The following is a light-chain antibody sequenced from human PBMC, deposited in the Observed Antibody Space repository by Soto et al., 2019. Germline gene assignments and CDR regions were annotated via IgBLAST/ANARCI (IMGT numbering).Light chain of an antibody. J-gene: IGLJ1*01. CDR3: LLSYSGAWYV. CDR1: TGAVTSGHY. V-gene: IGLV7-46*01. CDR2: DTS. Sequence: QAVVTQEPSLTVSPGGTVTLTCGSSTGAVTSGHYPYWFQQKPGQAPRTLIYDTSNKHSWTPARFSGSLLGGKAALTLSGAQPEDEAEYYCLLSYSGAWYVFGTGTKLTVL.